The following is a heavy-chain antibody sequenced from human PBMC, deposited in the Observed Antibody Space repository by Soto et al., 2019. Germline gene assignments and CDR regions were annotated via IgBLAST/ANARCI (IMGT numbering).Heavy chain of an antibody. J-gene: IGHJ4*02. Sequence: PGRSLRLSCVTSGFTFNTYGMHRVRQAPGKGLEWVAAIQYDGSMTYYASSVKGRFTISRDDSKHTLFLQMNSLRAEDTAMYYCTRDFCHSPSCFDYWGLGTLVTVSS. V-gene: IGHV3-33*01. CDR3: TRDFCHSPSCFDY. CDR2: IQYDGSMT. D-gene: IGHD2-2*01. CDR1: GFTFNTYG.